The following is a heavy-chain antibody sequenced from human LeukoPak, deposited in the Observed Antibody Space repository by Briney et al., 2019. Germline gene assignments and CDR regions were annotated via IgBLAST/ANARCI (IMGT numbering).Heavy chain of an antibody. J-gene: IGHJ6*02. D-gene: IGHD1-26*01. V-gene: IGHV3-30-3*01. CDR3: ARDRSGGSYYYYCGMDV. CDR1: GFTFSSYA. Sequence: GGSLRLSCAASGFTFSSYAMHWVRQAPGKGLEWVAVISYDGSNKYYADSVKGRFTISRDNSKNTLYLQMNSLRTEDTAVYYCARDRSGGSYYYYCGMDVWGQGTTVTVSS. CDR2: ISYDGSNK.